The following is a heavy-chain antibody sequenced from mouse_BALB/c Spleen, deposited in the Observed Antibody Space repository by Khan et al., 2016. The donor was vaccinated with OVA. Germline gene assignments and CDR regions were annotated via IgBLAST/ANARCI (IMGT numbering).Heavy chain of an antibody. CDR3: ARGDYGSSYPGFAY. D-gene: IGHD1-1*01. V-gene: IGHV1-77*01. CDR1: GYSFTDYI. J-gene: IGHJ3*01. Sequence: QVQLQQSGPELVMPGASVKMSCKASGYSFTDYIITWVKQRTGQGLQWIGEIYPGSGSIYSNEKFKGKATLTADKSSNTAYMQLSSLTSEDSAVYFCARGDYGSSYPGFAYWGQGTLVTVSA. CDR2: IYPGSGSI.